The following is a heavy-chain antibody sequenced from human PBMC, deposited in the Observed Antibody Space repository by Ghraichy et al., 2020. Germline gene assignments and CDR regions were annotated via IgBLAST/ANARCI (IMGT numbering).Heavy chain of an antibody. Sequence: CAASGFTFSSYSMNWVRQAPGKGLEWVSSISSRSDYIYYADSLKGRFTVSRDNADNSLFLQMNSLRAEDTAVYYCATTADYLYFDYWGQGTLVTVSS. V-gene: IGHV3-21*01. CDR1: GFTFSSYS. CDR2: ISSRSDYI. CDR3: ATTADYLYFDY. D-gene: IGHD4-11*01. J-gene: IGHJ4*02.